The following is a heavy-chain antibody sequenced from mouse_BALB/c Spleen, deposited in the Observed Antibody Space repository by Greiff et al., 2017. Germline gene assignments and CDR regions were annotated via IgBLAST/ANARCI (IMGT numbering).Heavy chain of an antibody. CDR1: GDSITSGY. Sequence: EVQLQESGPSLVKPSQTLSLTCSVTGDSITSGYWNWIRKFPGNKLEYMGYISYSGSTYYNPSLKSRISITRDTSKNQYYLQLNSVTTEDTATYYCARCYGSSSAWFAYWGQGTLVTVSA. CDR2: ISYSGST. CDR3: ARCYGSSSAWFAY. D-gene: IGHD1-1*01. V-gene: IGHV3-8*02. J-gene: IGHJ3*01.